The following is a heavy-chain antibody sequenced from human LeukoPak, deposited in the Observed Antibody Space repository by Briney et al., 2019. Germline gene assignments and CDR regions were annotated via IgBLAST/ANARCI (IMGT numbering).Heavy chain of an antibody. D-gene: IGHD5-12*01. CDR3: AKDLYSGYGNYFDS. V-gene: IGHV3-30*18. Sequence: GGSLRLSCAASGFTFSSYAMHWVRQAPGKGPEGVAVISYDGSKKYSSDSVKGRFTISRDNSKNTLYLQMNTLRAEDTALYYCAKDLYSGYGNYFDSWGQGTLVTVSS. CDR2: ISYDGSKK. CDR1: GFTFSSYA. J-gene: IGHJ4*02.